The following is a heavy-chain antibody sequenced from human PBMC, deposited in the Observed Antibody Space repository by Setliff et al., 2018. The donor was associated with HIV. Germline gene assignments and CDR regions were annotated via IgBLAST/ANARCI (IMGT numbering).Heavy chain of an antibody. CDR3: ARDEVPLVTAAPFDY. CDR2: INTNTGNP. V-gene: IGHV7-4-1*02. J-gene: IGHJ4*02. CDR1: GYTFTSYA. D-gene: IGHD2-21*02. Sequence: ASVKVSCKASGYTFTSYAMNWVRQAPGQGLEWMGWINTNTGNPTYAQGFTGRFVFSLDTSVSTAYLQISSLKAEDTAVYYCARDEVPLVTAAPFDYWGQGTLDTVSS.